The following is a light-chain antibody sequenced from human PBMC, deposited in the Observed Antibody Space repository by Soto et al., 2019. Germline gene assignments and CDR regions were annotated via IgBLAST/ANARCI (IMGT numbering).Light chain of an antibody. J-gene: IGKJ4*01. Sequence: DIQMTQSPSSLSASVGDRVTITCRASQTISVYLNWYQQKPGRAPDVPIYSASTRRSGVPSRFSGSGSGTDFTLTITSLQPEDFATYYCQQTYSVPLTFGGGTRV. CDR1: QTISVY. CDR3: QQTYSVPLT. V-gene: IGKV1-39*01. CDR2: SAS.